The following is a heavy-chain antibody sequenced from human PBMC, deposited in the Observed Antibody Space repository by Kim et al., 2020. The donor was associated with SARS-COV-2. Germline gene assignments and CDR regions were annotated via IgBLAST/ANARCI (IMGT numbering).Heavy chain of an antibody. D-gene: IGHD3-10*01. J-gene: IGHJ6*02. Sequence: NYNHSLKSRVTISVDTSKNQFSLKLSSVTAADTAVYYCARVRYYFYGMDVWAKGPRSPSP. V-gene: IGHV4-59*01. CDR3: ARVRYYFYGMDV.